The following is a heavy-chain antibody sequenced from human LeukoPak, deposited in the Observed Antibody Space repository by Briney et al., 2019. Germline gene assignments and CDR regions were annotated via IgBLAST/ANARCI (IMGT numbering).Heavy chain of an antibody. Sequence: PSETLSLTCTVSHGSINIYYWSWIRQSPGKVQELIGYVYYGGITNCSPPLQSRLIISLDTSKSQVSLRLSSVTAADTAIYYCATLGDFEFWGQGTMVTVSS. CDR1: HGSINIYY. V-gene: IGHV4-59*01. D-gene: IGHD2-21*01. CDR3: ATLGDFEF. J-gene: IGHJ3*01. CDR2: VYYGGIT.